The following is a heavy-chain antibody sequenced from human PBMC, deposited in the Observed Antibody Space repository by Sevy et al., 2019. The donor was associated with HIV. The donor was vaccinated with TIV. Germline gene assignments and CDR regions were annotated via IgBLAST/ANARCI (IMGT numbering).Heavy chain of an antibody. V-gene: IGHV3-21*01. J-gene: IGHJ4*02. CDR3: ARAVLEISTWRSDY. CDR2: ISSNSAYI. CDR1: GFTFSPYR. D-gene: IGHD1-1*01. Sequence: GESLKISCAASGFTFSPYRMTWVRQAPGKGLEWVSCISSNSAYINYADSVKGRFTISRDNAKNLLYLQMDSLRAEDTAVYYCARAVLEISTWRSDYWGQGTQVTVSS.